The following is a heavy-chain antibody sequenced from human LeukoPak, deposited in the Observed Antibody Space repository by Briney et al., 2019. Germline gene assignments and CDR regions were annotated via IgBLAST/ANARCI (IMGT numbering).Heavy chain of an antibody. V-gene: IGHV4-34*01. Sequence: SETLSLTCAVYGGSFSGYYWSWIRQPPGKGLEWIGEINHSGSTNYNPSLKSRVTISVDTSKNQFSLKLSSVTAADTAVYYCARGPLRVMITFGNRFDPWGQGTLVTVSS. J-gene: IGHJ5*02. D-gene: IGHD3-16*01. CDR2: INHSGST. CDR3: ARGPLRVMITFGNRFDP. CDR1: GGSFSGYY.